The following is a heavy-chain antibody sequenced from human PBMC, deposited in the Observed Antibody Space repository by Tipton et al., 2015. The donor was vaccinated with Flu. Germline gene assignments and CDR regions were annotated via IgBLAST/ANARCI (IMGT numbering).Heavy chain of an antibody. Sequence: TLSPTCTVSGGSISSYYWSWIRQPPGKGLEWIGYIYYSGSTNYNPSLKSRVTISVDTSKNQFSLKLSSVTAADTAVYYCAREGANWGQGTLVTVSS. CDR3: AREGAN. V-gene: IGHV4-59*01. J-gene: IGHJ4*02. CDR2: IYYSGST. D-gene: IGHD3-16*01. CDR1: GGSISSYY.